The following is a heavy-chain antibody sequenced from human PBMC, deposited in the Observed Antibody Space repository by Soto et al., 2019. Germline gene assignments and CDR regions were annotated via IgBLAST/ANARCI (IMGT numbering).Heavy chain of an antibody. CDR2: ISAHNGNT. J-gene: IGHJ4*02. CDR1: GYTFTSYG. D-gene: IGHD1-1*01. Sequence: QVHLVQSGAEVKKPGASVKVSCKASGYTFTSYGITWVRQAPGQGLEWMGWISAHNGNTDYAQKLQGRVIGTRDTSTSTAYMELRSLRSDDTAVYSCARGRYGDYWGQGALVTVSS. CDR3: ARGRYGDY. V-gene: IGHV1-18*01.